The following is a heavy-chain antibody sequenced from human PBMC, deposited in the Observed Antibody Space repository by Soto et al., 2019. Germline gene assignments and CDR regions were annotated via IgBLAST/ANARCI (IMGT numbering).Heavy chain of an antibody. CDR1: GFKFDDYA. D-gene: IGHD6-19*01. V-gene: IGHV3-9*01. Sequence: EVQLVESGGGLVQPGRSLRLSCSASGFKFDDYAMHWVRQAPGKGLEWVSGITWNGEAAGYADSVRGRFTISRDNPKNSLYLQMSSLTTEDTALYYCAKDRGPCSGNKCSSLYYYYGMDVWGHGTTVTVSS. CDR3: AKDRGPCSGNKCSSLYYYYGMDV. J-gene: IGHJ6*02. CDR2: ITWNGEAA.